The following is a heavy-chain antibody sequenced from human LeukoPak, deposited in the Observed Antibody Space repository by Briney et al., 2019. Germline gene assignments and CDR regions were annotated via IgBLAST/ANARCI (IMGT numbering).Heavy chain of an antibody. Sequence: SETLSLTCTVSGGSISSYYWSWIRQPPGKGLEWIGYIYYSGSTNYNPSLKSRVTISVDASKNQFSLKLSSVTAADTAVYYCARGGVVVPAAMEFNYWGQGTLVTVSS. V-gene: IGHV4-59*01. J-gene: IGHJ4*02. CDR3: ARGGVVVPAAMEFNY. CDR1: GGSISSYY. CDR2: IYYSGST. D-gene: IGHD2-2*01.